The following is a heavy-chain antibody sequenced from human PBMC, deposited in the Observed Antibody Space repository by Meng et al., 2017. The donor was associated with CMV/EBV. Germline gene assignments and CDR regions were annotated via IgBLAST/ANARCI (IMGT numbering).Heavy chain of an antibody. Sequence: GVLRLSCTASGFTFGDYAMSWVRQAPGKGLEWVGFIRSKAYGGTTEYAASVKGRFTISRDDSKSIAYLQMNSLKTEDTAVYYCTRDFEVGATEDYWGQGTLVTVSS. J-gene: IGHJ4*02. V-gene: IGHV3-49*04. D-gene: IGHD1-26*01. CDR1: GFTFGDYA. CDR3: TRDFEVGATEDY. CDR2: IRSKAYGGTT.